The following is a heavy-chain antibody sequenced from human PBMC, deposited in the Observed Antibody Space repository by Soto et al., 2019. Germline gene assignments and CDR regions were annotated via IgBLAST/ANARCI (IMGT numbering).Heavy chain of an antibody. CDR2: ISSSSTYI. CDR3: ARVSYGSGSFPSYDI. Sequence: LSLTCAASGFTFSSYSMNWVRQAPGKGLEWVSSISSSSTYIYYADSVKGRFTISRDNAKNSLFLQMNSLRAEDTAVYYCARVSYGSGSFPSYDIWGQGTMVTVSS. J-gene: IGHJ3*02. CDR1: GFTFSSYS. V-gene: IGHV3-21*01. D-gene: IGHD3-10*01.